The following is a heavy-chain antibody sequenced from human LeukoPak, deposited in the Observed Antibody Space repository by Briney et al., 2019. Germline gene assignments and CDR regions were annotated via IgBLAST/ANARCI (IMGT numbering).Heavy chain of an antibody. CDR3: ARDGGASGSASGAFDI. CDR1: GFTFSSYA. Sequence: GGSLRLSCAASGFTFSSYAMHWVRQAPGKGLEWVAVISYDGSNKYYADSVKGRFTISRDNSKNTLYLQMNSLRAEDTAVYYCARDGGASGSASGAFDIWGQGTMVTVSS. V-gene: IGHV3-30*01. D-gene: IGHD1-26*01. CDR2: ISYDGSNK. J-gene: IGHJ3*02.